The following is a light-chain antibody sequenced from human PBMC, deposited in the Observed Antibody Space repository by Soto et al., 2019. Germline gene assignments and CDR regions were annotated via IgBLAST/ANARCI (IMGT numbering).Light chain of an antibody. J-gene: IGKJ1*01. CDR2: GTS. CDR1: QTVGIY. CDR3: QQRYSSPPT. V-gene: IGKV1-39*01. Sequence: DIQMTQSPSSLSAFVGDRVTIACWASQTVGIYVNWYQHKPGKAPKLLIYGTSYLESGIPSRFSGSGSGTDFTLTISGLQLADFATYDCQQRYSSPPTFGQGTKVDIK.